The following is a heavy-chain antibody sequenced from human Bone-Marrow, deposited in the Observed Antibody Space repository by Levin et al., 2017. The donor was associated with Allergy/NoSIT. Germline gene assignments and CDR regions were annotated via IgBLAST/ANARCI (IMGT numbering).Heavy chain of an antibody. D-gene: IGHD2-21*01. J-gene: IGHJ1*01. CDR3: AKGQLGYCGDECYANGPSEDFQH. CDR2: ISYDGSQK. Sequence: GGSLRLSCAATGFTFSSYGMYWLRQAPGKGLEWVSLISYDGSQKYYADSLKGRFTISRDNSKNTLFLQMNSLRPEDTAVYYCAKGQLGYCGDECYANGPSEDFQHWGQGTLVSVSS. CDR1: GFTFSSYG. V-gene: IGHV3-30*18.